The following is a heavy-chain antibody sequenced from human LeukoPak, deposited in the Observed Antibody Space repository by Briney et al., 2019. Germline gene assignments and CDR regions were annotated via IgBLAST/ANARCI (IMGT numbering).Heavy chain of an antibody. CDR2: IYYSGNT. CDR3: ARVQLEGPGLDY. CDR1: GGSISRSSYY. V-gene: IGHV4-39*01. Sequence: SETLSLTCTVSGGSISRSSYYWGWIRQPPGKGLEWIGSIYYSGNTYYNPSLKSRVTISVDTSKNQFSLKVSSVTAADTAVYYCARVQLEGPGLDYWGQGTLVTVSS. D-gene: IGHD1-1*01. J-gene: IGHJ4*02.